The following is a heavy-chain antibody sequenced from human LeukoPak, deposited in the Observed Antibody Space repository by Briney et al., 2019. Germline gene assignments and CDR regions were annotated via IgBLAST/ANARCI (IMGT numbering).Heavy chain of an antibody. V-gene: IGHV3-30*02. J-gene: IGHJ4*02. D-gene: IGHD3-10*01. CDR1: GFTSSSYE. CDR2: IAYDGNNQ. CDR3: AKVGSHFGDY. Sequence: GGSLRLSCAASGFTSSSYEMNWVRQAPGKGLEWVAFIAYDGNNQYYADSVKGRFTISRDNSKNTLYLQMNSLRPEDTAVYYCAKVGSHFGDYWGQGTLVIVTS.